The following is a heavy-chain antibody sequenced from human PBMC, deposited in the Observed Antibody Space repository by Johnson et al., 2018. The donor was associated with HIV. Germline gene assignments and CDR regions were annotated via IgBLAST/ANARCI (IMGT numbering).Heavy chain of an antibody. V-gene: IGHV3-20*04. CDR2: IDLNGGNT. CDR3: ARGMYYYDFSGYLTRPRAFDI. Sequence: VQLVESGGGVVRPGGSLRLSCAASGFTFDDYGMSWVRQAPGKGLEWVSGIDLNGGNTVYADSVKGRFTLSRDNAKNSLYLEMNSLRAEDTALYYCARGMYYYDFSGYLTRPRAFDIWGQGTMVTISS. D-gene: IGHD3-22*01. CDR1: GFTFDDYG. J-gene: IGHJ3*02.